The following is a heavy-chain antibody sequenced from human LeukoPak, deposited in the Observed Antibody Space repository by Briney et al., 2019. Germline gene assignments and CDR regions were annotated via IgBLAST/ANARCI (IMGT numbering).Heavy chain of an antibody. CDR2: TYYRSQWYN. J-gene: IGHJ3*01. CDR3: AGGYAFDV. V-gene: IGHV6-1*01. CDR1: GDSVSNNNGA. Sequence: SQTLSLTCAISGDSVSNNNGAWNWIRQSPSRGLEWLGRTYYRSQWYNDYARSVMSRISVDPDTSKNQFSLRLGSVAPDDTAGYYCAGGYAFDVWGQGTMVTVSS.